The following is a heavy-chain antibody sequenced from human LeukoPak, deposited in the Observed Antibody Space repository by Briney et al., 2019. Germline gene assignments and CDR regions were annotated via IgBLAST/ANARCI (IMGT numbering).Heavy chain of an antibody. CDR3: ARNYFFSMDV. CDR2: IYYSGST. V-gene: IGHV4-30-4*01. Sequence: XPXGXGLEWIGYIYYSGSTYYIPSLKRRVTISVDTSKNQFSLKLTSVTAADTAVYYCARNYFFSMDVWGKGTTVTVSS. J-gene: IGHJ6*03.